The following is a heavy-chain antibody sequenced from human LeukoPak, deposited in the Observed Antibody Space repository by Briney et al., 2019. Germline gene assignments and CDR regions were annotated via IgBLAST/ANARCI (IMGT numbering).Heavy chain of an antibody. D-gene: IGHD3-10*02. V-gene: IGHV3-11*01. J-gene: IGHJ3*02. Sequence: GGSLRLSCAASGFTFSDYYMSWIRQAPGKGLEWVSYIRSSGSTIYYADSVKGRFTISRDNAKNSLYLQMNSLRAEDTAVYYCARDAALLSFAFDIWGQGTTVTVSS. CDR3: ARDAALLSFAFDI. CDR2: IRSSGSTI. CDR1: GFTFSDYY.